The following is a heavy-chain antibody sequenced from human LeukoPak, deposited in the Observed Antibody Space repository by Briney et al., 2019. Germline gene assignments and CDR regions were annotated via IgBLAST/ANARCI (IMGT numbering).Heavy chain of an antibody. CDR3: ARLRPPYYYGSGSYYPLDY. D-gene: IGHD3-10*01. Sequence: GESLKISFKGSGYRFTSYWISWVRPMPGKGLEWMGRIDPSDSYTNYSPSFQGHVTISADKSISTAYLQWSSLKASDTAMYYCARLRPPYYYGSGSYYPLDYWGQGTLVTVSS. J-gene: IGHJ4*02. CDR2: IDPSDSYT. V-gene: IGHV5-10-1*01. CDR1: GYRFTSYW.